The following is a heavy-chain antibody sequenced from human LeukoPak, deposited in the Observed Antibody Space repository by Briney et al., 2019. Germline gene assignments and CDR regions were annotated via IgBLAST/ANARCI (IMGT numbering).Heavy chain of an antibody. V-gene: IGHV3-48*04. CDR2: ISRSSSTI. CDR3: ARDPLEVVVVAATGY. D-gene: IGHD2-15*01. CDR1: GFTFSSYS. J-gene: IGHJ4*02. Sequence: GGSLRLSCAASGFTFSSYSMNWVRQAPGKGLEWVSYISRSSSTIHYADSVKGRFTISRDNAKNSLYLQMNSLRAEDTAVYYCARDPLEVVVVAATGYWGQGTLVTVSS.